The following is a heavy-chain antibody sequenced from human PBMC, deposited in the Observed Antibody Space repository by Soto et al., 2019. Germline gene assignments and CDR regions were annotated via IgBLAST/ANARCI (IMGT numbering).Heavy chain of an antibody. CDR1: GFTFSSYC. V-gene: IGHV3-30*18. CDR3: AKDLEYSSSSGVMDY. J-gene: IGHJ4*02. D-gene: IGHD6-6*01. Sequence: PGGSLRLSCAASGFTFSSYCMHWVRQAPGKGLEWVAVISYDGSNKYYADSVKGRFTISRDNSKNTLYLQMNSLRAEDTAVYYCAKDLEYSSSSGVMDYWGQGTLVTVSS. CDR2: ISYDGSNK.